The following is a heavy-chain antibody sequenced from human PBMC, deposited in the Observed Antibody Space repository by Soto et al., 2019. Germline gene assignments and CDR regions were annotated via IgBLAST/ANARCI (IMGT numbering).Heavy chain of an antibody. V-gene: IGHV1-69*13. J-gene: IGHJ6*02. Sequence: ASVKVSCKASGGTFSSYAISWVRQAPGQGLEWMGGIIPIFGTANYAQKFQGRVTIPADESTSTAYMELSSLRSEDTAVYYCAKVSGGPPIVMGDFYYAMNVWGQGTTVTVSS. CDR3: AKVSGGPPIVMGDFYYAMNV. D-gene: IGHD3-16*02. CDR1: GGTFSSYA. CDR2: IIPIFGTA.